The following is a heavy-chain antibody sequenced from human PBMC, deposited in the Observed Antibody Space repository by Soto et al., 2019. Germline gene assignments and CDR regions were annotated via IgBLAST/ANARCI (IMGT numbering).Heavy chain of an antibody. CDR3: AKGRSYYYYYGVDV. V-gene: IGHV3-64*04. CDR1: GFTFTSYA. J-gene: IGHJ6*02. CDR2: ISSDGGTT. Sequence: GGSLRLSCSASGFTFTSYAMHWVRQAPGKGLEYVSAISSDGGTTYYADSVKGRFTISRDNSKNTLYLQMNSLRAEDTALYYCAKGRSYYYYYGVDVWGQGTTVTVSS.